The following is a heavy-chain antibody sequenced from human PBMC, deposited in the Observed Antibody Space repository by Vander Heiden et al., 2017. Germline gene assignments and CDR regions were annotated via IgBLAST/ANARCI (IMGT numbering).Heavy chain of an antibody. V-gene: IGHV3-53*01. CDR1: GFSVSSNF. Sequence: EVQLVESGGGLIQLGGSLRLSCAASGFSVSSNFTNWVRQAPGKGLEWDAVIYSGGRTYYADSVKGRFTISTDNSKNTVFVKMNSLGAEDGAGDYWARANCSGGPCPLDYWGQGTRVTVSS. CDR2: IYSGGRT. J-gene: IGHJ4*02. CDR3: ARANCSGGPCPLDY. D-gene: IGHD2-15*01.